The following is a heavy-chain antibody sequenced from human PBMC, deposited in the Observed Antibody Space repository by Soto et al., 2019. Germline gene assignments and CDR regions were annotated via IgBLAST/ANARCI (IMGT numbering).Heavy chain of an antibody. J-gene: IGHJ4*02. V-gene: IGHV3-21*01. CDR1: GFTFSSYS. D-gene: IGHD6-19*01. CDR2: ISSSSSYI. CDR3: ARAVAVAGFDY. Sequence: PGGSLRLSCAASGFTFSSYSMNWVRQAPGKGLEWVSSISSSSSYIYYADSVKGRFTISRDNAKSSLYLQMNSLRAEDTAVYYCARAVAVAGFDYWGQGTLVTVSS.